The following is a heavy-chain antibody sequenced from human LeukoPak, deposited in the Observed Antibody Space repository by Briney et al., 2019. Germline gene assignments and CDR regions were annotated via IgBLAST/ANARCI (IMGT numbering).Heavy chain of an antibody. J-gene: IGHJ4*02. CDR3: ARAGPLEDSTSCYDY. Sequence: ASVKVSCKTYGYNFTSYYIHWVRQAPGHGLEWMGVITPGGGTTAYAQKFQGRVTITTDESTSTAYMELSSLRSEDTAVYYCARAGPLEDSTSCYDYWGQGTLVTVSS. V-gene: IGHV1-46*01. CDR1: GYNFTSYY. D-gene: IGHD2-2*01. CDR2: ITPGGGTT.